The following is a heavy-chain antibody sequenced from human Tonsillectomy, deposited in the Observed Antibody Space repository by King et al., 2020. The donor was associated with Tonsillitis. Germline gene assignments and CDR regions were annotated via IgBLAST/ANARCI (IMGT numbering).Heavy chain of an antibody. CDR1: GFNVSNNA. CDR3: AMDPGMWLWLGELALGDGFDF. Sequence: VQLVESGGGVVQPGRSLRLSCATSGFNVSNNAMHWVRQAPGRGLEWVAAISYDGGDKSQADSVKGRFTISRDNSKNTVYLQMNSLKSEDTALYYFAMDPGMWLWLGELALGDGFDFWGQGKMVIVSS. V-gene: IGHV3-30-3*01. J-gene: IGHJ3*01. CDR2: ISYDGGDK. D-gene: IGHD3-10*01.